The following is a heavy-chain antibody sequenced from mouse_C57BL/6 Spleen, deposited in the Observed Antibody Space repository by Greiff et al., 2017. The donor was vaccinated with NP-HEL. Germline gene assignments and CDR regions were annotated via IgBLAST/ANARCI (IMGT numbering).Heavy chain of an antibody. D-gene: IGHD1-1*01. CDR3: ARVAYYGSSSLYYYAMDY. J-gene: IGHJ4*01. CDR1: GFTFSDYY. CDR2: INYDGSST. V-gene: IGHV5-16*01. Sequence: EVMLVESEGGLVQPGSSMKLSCTASGFTFSDYYMAWVRQVPEKGLEWVANINYDGSSTYYLDSLKSRFIISRDNAKNILYLQMSSLKSEDTATYYCARVAYYGSSSLYYYAMDYWGQGTSVTVSS.